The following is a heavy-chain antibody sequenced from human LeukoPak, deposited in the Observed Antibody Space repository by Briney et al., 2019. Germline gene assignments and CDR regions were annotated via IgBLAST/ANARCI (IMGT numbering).Heavy chain of an antibody. J-gene: IGHJ4*02. D-gene: IGHD2-15*01. CDR1: GFTFSSYS. CDR3: ARSDIVVVVAPVDY. CDR2: ISSSSSYI. Sequence: GGSLRLSCAASGFTFSSYSMNWFRQAPGKGLEWVSSISSSSSYIYYADSVKGRLTISRDNAKNSLYLQMNSLRAEDTAVYYCARSDIVVVVAPVDYWGQGTLVTVSS. V-gene: IGHV3-21*01.